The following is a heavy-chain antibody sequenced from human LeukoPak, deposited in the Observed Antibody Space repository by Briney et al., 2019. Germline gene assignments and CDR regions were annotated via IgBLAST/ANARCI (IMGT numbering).Heavy chain of an antibody. CDR2: IWYDGSNK. CDR1: GFTFSSYG. D-gene: IGHD3-10*01. V-gene: IGHV3-33*01. CDR3: ARVGYGSGSYSNWFDP. J-gene: IGHJ5*02. Sequence: GGSLRLSCAASGFTFSSYGMHWVRQAPGKGLEWVAVIWYDGSNKYYADSVKGRFTISRDNSKNTLYLQMNSPRAEDTAVYYCARVGYGSGSYSNWFDPWGQGTLVTVSS.